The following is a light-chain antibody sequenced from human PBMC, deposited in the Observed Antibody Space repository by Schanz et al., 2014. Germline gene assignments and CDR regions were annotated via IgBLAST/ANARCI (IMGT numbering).Light chain of an antibody. CDR2: KAS. J-gene: IGKJ4*01. CDR1: QSISTW. Sequence: DIQMTQSPSTLSPSVGDRVTITCRASQSISTWLAWYQQKPGKAPKLLIYKASTLKSGVPARFSGSASGAEFTLTISSLQPDDFATYYCQQYNCYPYTFGRGTKVDIQ. CDR3: QQYNCYPYT. V-gene: IGKV1-5*03.